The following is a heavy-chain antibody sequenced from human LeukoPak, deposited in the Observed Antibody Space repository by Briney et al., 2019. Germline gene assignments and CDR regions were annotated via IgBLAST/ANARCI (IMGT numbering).Heavy chain of an antibody. V-gene: IGHV4-39*01. D-gene: IGHD6-13*01. CDR1: GGSISSSSYY. Sequence: PSQTLSLTCTVSGGSISSSSYYWGWIRQLPGKGLEWIGSIYYSGSTYYNPSLKSRVTISVDTSKNQFSLKLSSVTAADTAVYYCARLPLAAARFDYWGQGTLVTVSS. J-gene: IGHJ4*02. CDR2: IYYSGST. CDR3: ARLPLAAARFDY.